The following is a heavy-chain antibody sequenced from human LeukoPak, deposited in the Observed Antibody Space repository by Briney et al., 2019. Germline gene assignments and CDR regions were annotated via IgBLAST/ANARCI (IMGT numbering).Heavy chain of an antibody. Sequence: ASMKVSCKASGGTFSSYAISWVRQAPGQGLEWMGGIIPIFGTANYAQKFQGRVTITTDESTSTAYMELSSLRSEDTAVYYCARAIFGVVNWFDPWGQGTLVTVSS. CDR3: ARAIFGVVNWFDP. J-gene: IGHJ5*02. CDR2: IIPIFGTA. V-gene: IGHV1-69*05. D-gene: IGHD3-3*01. CDR1: GGTFSSYA.